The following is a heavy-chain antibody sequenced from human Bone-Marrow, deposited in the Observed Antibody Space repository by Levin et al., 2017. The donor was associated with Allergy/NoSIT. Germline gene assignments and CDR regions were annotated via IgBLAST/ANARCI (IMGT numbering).Heavy chain of an antibody. V-gene: IGHV3-33*01. Sequence: GESLKISCAASGFIFSDYGMHWVRQAPGKGLEWVAVIWYDGTLEYYTPSVKGRFTISRDSSKNTLYLQMNSLRAEDTALYYCARDRGSGTLGMDVWGHGTSVTVSS. CDR2: IWYDGTLE. CDR1: GFIFSDYG. D-gene: IGHD1-26*01. J-gene: IGHJ6*02. CDR3: ARDRGSGTLGMDV.